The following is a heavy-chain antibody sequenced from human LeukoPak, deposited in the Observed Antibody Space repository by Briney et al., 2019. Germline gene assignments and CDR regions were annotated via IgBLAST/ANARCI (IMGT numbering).Heavy chain of an antibody. Sequence: SETLSLTCAVYGGSFSGYYWSWIRQPPGKGLEWIGEINHSGSTNYNPSLKSRVTISVDTSKNQFSLKLSSVTAADTAVYYCARDPIHDYGDGFDYWGQGTLVTVSS. CDR2: INHSGST. CDR1: GGSFSGYY. V-gene: IGHV4-34*01. CDR3: ARDPIHDYGDGFDY. J-gene: IGHJ4*02. D-gene: IGHD4-17*01.